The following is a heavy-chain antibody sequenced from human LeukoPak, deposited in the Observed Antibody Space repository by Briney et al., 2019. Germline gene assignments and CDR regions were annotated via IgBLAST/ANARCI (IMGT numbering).Heavy chain of an antibody. CDR3: ARGPD. J-gene: IGHJ4*02. CDR1: GGSFSGHY. V-gene: IGHV4-34*01. CDR2: INHRGSA. Sequence: SETLSLPCAVYGGSFSGHYWGWIRQPPGKGLEWIGDINHRGSANYNPSLKSRVVLSVDTSKKQFSLRINSVTAADTAVYYCARGPDWGQGTLVIVSS.